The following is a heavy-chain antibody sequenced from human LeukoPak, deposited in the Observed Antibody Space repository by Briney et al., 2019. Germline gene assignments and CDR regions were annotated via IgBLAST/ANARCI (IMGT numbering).Heavy chain of an antibody. D-gene: IGHD1-26*01. V-gene: IGHV4-59*08. CDR3: ARLPWDYYYYYMDV. CDR2: IYYSGST. J-gene: IGHJ6*03. Sequence: SETLSLTCTVSGGSINSYYWSWIRQPPGEGLEWIGNIYYSGSTYYNPSLKSRVTISVDTSKNQFSLELSSVTAADTAVYYCARLPWDYYYYYMDVWGKGTTVTVSS. CDR1: GGSINSYY.